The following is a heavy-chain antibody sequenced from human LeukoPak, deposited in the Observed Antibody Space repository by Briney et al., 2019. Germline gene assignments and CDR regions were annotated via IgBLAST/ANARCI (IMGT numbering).Heavy chain of an antibody. CDR3: ARSVELQPYYYYGMDV. Sequence: PGGSLRLSCAASGFTFSSYAMHWVRQAPGKGLEWVAVISYDGSNKYYADSVKGRFTISRDNSKNTLYLQMNSLRAEDTAVYYCARSVELQPYYYYGMDVWGQGTTVTVSS. D-gene: IGHD6-13*01. CDR1: GFTFSSYA. CDR2: ISYDGSNK. J-gene: IGHJ6*02. V-gene: IGHV3-30-3*01.